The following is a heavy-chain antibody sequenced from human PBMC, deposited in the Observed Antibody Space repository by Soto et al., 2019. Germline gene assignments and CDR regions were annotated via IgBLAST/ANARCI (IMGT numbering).Heavy chain of an antibody. V-gene: IGHV4-34*01. CDR1: GGSFSGYY. CDR2: INHSGST. J-gene: IGHJ4*02. Sequence: QVQLQQWGAGLLKPSETLSLTCAVYGGSFSGYYWNWIRQPPGKGLEWIGEINHSGSTNYNPSLKSRVTLSVAPSQTQFSLKLSSVTAPDTAVYYCARGWGRIFDYWGQGTLVTVSS. CDR3: ARGWGRIFDY. D-gene: IGHD7-27*01.